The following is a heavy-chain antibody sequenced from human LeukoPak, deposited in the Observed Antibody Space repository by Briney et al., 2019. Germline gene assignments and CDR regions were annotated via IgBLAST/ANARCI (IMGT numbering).Heavy chain of an antibody. CDR1: GGSISGHY. CDR3: ARSLRVSYMDV. D-gene: IGHD6-13*01. CDR2: IYYSGST. J-gene: IGHJ6*03. Sequence: PSETLSLACTVSGGSISGHYWSWIRQPPGKGLEWIGYIYYSGSTNYNPSLKSRVTISVDTSKNQFSLKLSSVTAADTAVYYCARSLRVSYMDVWGKGTTVTVSS. V-gene: IGHV4-59*11.